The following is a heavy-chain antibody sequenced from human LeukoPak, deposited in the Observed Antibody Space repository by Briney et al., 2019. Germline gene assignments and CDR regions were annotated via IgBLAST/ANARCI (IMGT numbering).Heavy chain of an antibody. D-gene: IGHD5-18*01. CDR1: GFTFSDRD. V-gene: IGHV3-72*01. Sequence: SLRLSCAASGFTFSDRDMDWVRQAPGKGLEWVGRSRNKAKSHTTEYAASVKGRFTISRDNSNNSVWLQMNSLKTEDTAVYYCALWSYYYYGLDVWGQGTTVTVSS. CDR3: ALWSYYYYGLDV. J-gene: IGHJ6*02. CDR2: SRNKAKSHTT.